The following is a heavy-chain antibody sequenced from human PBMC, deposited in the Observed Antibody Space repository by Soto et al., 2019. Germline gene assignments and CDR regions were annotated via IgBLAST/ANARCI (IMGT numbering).Heavy chain of an antibody. CDR2: ISSSSSYI. J-gene: IGHJ4*02. D-gene: IGHD3-22*01. Sequence: GASLTLSCAASGFTFSSYSLNCVSQAPGKGLEWFSSISSSSSYIYYADSVKGRFTISRDNAKNSLYLQMNSLRADDTAVYYCARVMYYYDSSRYWAFGYWGQGCLVTVSS. CDR3: ARVMYYYDSSRYWAFGY. CDR1: GFTFSSYS. V-gene: IGHV3-21*01.